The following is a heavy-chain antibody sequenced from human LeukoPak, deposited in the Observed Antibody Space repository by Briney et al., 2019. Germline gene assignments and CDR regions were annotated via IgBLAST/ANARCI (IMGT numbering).Heavy chain of an antibody. V-gene: IGHV4-4*02. CDR3: AGGTRWLQSI. J-gene: IGHJ4*02. Sequence: SETLSLTCVVSGGSISSSNWWSWVRQPPGKGLEWIGEIFHSGSTNYNPSLKSRLTISVDKSKNQFSLKLSSVTAADTAVYYCAGGTRWLQSIWGQGTLVTVSS. CDR1: GGSISSSNW. CDR2: IFHSGST. D-gene: IGHD5-24*01.